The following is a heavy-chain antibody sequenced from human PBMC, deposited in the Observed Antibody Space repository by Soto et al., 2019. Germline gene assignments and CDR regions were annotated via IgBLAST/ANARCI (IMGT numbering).Heavy chain of an antibody. D-gene: IGHD6-19*01. CDR3: ARGSHIALAVYYFDY. V-gene: IGHV4-38-2*01. CDR1: AYSLTRGYY. CDR2: IYHSGNT. Sequence: SETLSLTCAVSAYSLTRGYYWGWIRQPPGKGLEWIGSIYHSGNTYYNPSLKSRVTISVDTSMNQFSLKLTSVTAADTAVYYCARGSHIALAVYYFDYWGQGTLVTAPQ. J-gene: IGHJ4*02.